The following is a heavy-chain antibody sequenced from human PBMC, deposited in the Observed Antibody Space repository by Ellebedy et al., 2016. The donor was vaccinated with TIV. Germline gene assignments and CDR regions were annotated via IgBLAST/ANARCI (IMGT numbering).Heavy chain of an antibody. CDR3: ARVSRYSGGWYKWFDP. D-gene: IGHD6-19*01. Sequence: ASVKVSCXTSGYTFTSYGVTWVRQATGQGLEWVGWMNPNSGNTGYAQKFQGRITMTRNTSISTAYMELSSLGSEDTAVYYYARVSRYSGGWYKWFDPWGQGTLVTVSS. CDR2: MNPNSGNT. V-gene: IGHV1-8*01. CDR1: GYTFTSYG. J-gene: IGHJ5*02.